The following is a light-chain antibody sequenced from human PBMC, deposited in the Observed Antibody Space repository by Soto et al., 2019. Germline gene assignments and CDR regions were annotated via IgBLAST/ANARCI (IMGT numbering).Light chain of an antibody. CDR2: GAS. V-gene: IGKV3-20*01. Sequence: EIVLTQSPGTLSLSPGESTTLSCRASQSVGRNFLAWYQHKPGRAPRLLIHGASYRATGVPDRFSGSGSETDFTLTISRLEPEDFAVYYCHQYAASPLTFGGGTKVEIK. J-gene: IGKJ4*01. CDR1: QSVGRNF. CDR3: HQYAASPLT.